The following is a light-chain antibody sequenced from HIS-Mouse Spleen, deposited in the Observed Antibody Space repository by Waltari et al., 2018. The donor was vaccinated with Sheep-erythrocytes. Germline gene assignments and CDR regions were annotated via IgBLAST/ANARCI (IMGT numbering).Light chain of an antibody. J-gene: IGLJ2*01. Sequence: QSALTQPASVSGSPGHSITISCTGTSSDVGGYNYVSWYQQHPGKAPTLMIYDVSNRPSGVANRCSGSKAGNTASLTISGLQAEDEADYYCSSYTSSSTLVVFGGGTKLTVL. V-gene: IGLV2-14*03. CDR3: SSYTSSSTLVV. CDR1: SSDVGGYNY. CDR2: DVS.